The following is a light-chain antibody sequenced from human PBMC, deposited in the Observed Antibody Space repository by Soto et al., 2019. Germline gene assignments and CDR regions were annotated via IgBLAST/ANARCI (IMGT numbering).Light chain of an antibody. Sequence: QSVLTQPASVSGSPGQSSTISCTGTSSDVGGYNYVSWYQHHPGKAPKRMIHDVSNRPSGVSNRFSGSKSGNTASLTISGLQAEDEADYYCSSYIPNNSTYVFGTGTQLTVL. CDR1: SSDVGGYNY. CDR3: SSYIPNNSTYV. J-gene: IGLJ1*01. CDR2: DVS. V-gene: IGLV2-14*03.